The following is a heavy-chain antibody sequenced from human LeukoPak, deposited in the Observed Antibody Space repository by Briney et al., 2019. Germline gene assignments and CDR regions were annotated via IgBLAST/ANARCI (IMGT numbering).Heavy chain of an antibody. CDR3: ARSDGYGLVGI. CDR1: GGSISSSSYY. V-gene: IGHV4-39*07. D-gene: IGHD3-10*01. Sequence: SETLSLTCTVSGGSISSSSYYWGWLRQTPGKGLEWIGSIYYSGSTFYSPSLKSRVTISVDTSKNQFSLNLSSVTAADTAVYYCARSDGYGLVGIWGQGTMITVSS. CDR2: IYYSGST. J-gene: IGHJ3*02.